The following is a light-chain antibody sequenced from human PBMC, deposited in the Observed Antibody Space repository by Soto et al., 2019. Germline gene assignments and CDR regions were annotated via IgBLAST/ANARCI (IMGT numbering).Light chain of an antibody. CDR3: QQYNSGSGVT. V-gene: IGKV1-5*01. CDR2: DAS. Sequence: DIQMTQSPSTLSASVGDRVTITCRARQSLSRGLAWYQQKPGKAPKQQIYDASSLESGVPSRFSGSGSGTEFTLPISSLQPDDFATDHGQQYNSGSGVTFGGGTKVDIK. CDR1: QSLSRG. J-gene: IGKJ4*01.